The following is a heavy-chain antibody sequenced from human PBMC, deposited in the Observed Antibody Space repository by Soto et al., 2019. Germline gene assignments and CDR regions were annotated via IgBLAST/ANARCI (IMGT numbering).Heavy chain of an antibody. V-gene: IGHV1-58*02. Sequence: QMQLVQSGPEVKKPGTSVKVSCKASGFTFTSSAMQWVRQARGQRLEWIGWIVVGSGNTNYAQKFPERVTITRDMSTITAYMELSSLGSEDTAVYYCAAAFYSNGSGLMDVWGKGTTVTVSS. CDR1: GFTFTSSA. CDR3: AAAFYSNGSGLMDV. J-gene: IGHJ6*03. CDR2: IVVGSGNT. D-gene: IGHD3-10*01.